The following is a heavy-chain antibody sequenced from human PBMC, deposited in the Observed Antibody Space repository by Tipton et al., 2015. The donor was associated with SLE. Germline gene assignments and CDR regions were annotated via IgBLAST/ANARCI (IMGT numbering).Heavy chain of an antibody. CDR2: VFYTGRT. J-gene: IGHJ3*01. Sequence: LRLSCTVSGASISSSPDYWSWVRQPAGKGLEWIGYVFYTGRTSYNSSLMSRVTISIDTSYNQFSLRLTTVTAADTAVYYCARHIWGGYDAFDVWGHGALVTVSS. CDR3: ARHIWGGYDAFDV. CDR1: GASISSSPDY. D-gene: IGHD3-16*01. V-gene: IGHV4-61*09.